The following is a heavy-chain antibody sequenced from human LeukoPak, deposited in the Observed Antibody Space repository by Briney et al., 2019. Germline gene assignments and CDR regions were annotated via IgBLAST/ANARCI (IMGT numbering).Heavy chain of an antibody. CDR3: AHGSDYGDYFDY. Sequence: SGPALVRPTQTRTLTCTFSGFSLNTGGVGVGRIRQPPGKALEWLALIYWNDDKRYRPSLKTRLSISKDTSRNKVILTMTNMDPVDTGTYFCAHGSDYGDYFDYWGQGTLVTVSS. CDR2: IYWNDDK. J-gene: IGHJ4*02. CDR1: GFSLNTGGVG. D-gene: IGHD4-17*01. V-gene: IGHV2-5*01.